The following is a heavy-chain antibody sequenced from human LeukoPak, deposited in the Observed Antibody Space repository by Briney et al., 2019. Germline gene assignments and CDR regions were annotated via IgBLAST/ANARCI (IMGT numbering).Heavy chain of an antibody. CDR2: IYPGDSDT. V-gene: IGHV5-51*01. CDR1: GYSFSNYW. D-gene: IGHD3-16*01. CDR3: ARHFDYVWGSYADY. J-gene: IGHJ4*02. Sequence: GESLKISCEGSGYSFSNYWIAWVRQMLGKGLEWMGTIYPGDSDTRYSPSFQGQVTISADKSIRIAYLQWRSLKASDTAMYYCARHFDYVWGSYADYWGQGTLVTVSS.